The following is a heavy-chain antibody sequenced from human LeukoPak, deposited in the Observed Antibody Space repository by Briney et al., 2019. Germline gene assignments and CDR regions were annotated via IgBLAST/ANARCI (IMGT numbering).Heavy chain of an antibody. CDR1: GYTFTSYA. Sequence: ASVTVSCTASGYTFTSYAMNWVRQAPGQGLEWMGWINTNTGNPTYAQGFTGRFVFSLDTSVSTAYLQISSLKAEDTAVYYCARDHSTYYDFWSGYYLDYWGQGTLVTVSS. D-gene: IGHD3-3*01. J-gene: IGHJ4*02. V-gene: IGHV7-4-1*02. CDR2: INTNTGNP. CDR3: ARDHSTYYDFWSGYYLDY.